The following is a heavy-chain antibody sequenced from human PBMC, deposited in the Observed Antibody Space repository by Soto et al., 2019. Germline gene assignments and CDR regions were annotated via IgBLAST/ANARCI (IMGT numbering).Heavy chain of an antibody. J-gene: IGHJ4*02. CDR2: IWYAGSNK. V-gene: IGHV3-33*08. D-gene: IGHD6-19*01. CDR3: ARDSTHGSGWYGGYIDY. Sequence: QVQLVESGGGVVQPGRSLRLSCAASGFTFSSYGMHWVRQAPGKGLEWVGVIWYAGSNKYYADSVKGRFTISRDNSKNTLYLQMNSLRAEDTAVYYCARDSTHGSGWYGGYIDYWGQGTLVTVSS. CDR1: GFTFSSYG.